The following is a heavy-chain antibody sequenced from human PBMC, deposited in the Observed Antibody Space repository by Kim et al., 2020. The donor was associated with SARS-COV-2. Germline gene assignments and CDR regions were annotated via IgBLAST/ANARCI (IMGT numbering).Heavy chain of an antibody. Sequence: GGSLRLSCTGFGFTFSNYEINWVRQAPGAGLEWVSYIPISGGPPYYAVSVKGRFTISRDNAKNSVYLHMNSLTAEDTAVYYCARETLNCVGDCIDCWGQGTLVTVSS. CDR3: ARETLNCVGDCIDC. J-gene: IGHJ4*02. CDR2: IPISGGPP. D-gene: IGHD2-21*02. CDR1: GFTFSNYE. V-gene: IGHV3-48*03.